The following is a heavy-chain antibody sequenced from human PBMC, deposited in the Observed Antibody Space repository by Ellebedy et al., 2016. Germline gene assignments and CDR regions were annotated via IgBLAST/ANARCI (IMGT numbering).Heavy chain of an antibody. Sequence: GGSLRLSCAASGFTFSSYAMSWVRQAPGKGLEWVSAISGSGGSTYYADSVKGRFTISRDNSKNTLYLQMNSLRAEDTAVYYCAKFGGDCSSTSCYRSRWTSFFDYWGQGTLVTVSS. CDR1: GFTFSSYA. CDR3: AKFGGDCSSTSCYRSRWTSFFDY. D-gene: IGHD2-2*03. J-gene: IGHJ4*02. V-gene: IGHV3-23*01. CDR2: ISGSGGST.